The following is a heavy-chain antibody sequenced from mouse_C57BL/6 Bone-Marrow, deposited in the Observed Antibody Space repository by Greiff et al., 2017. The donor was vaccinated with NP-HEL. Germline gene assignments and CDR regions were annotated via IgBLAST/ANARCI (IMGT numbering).Heavy chain of an antibody. Sequence: EVQRVESGGDLVKPGGSLTLSCAASGFTFSSYGMSWVRPTPDKRLEWVATIGSGGSYNYYPDSVKGRFTISRDNAKNTLYLQMSSLKSEDTAMYYCASPYDYDVAWFAYWGQGTLVTVSA. J-gene: IGHJ3*01. V-gene: IGHV5-6*01. CDR3: ASPYDYDVAWFAY. CDR1: GFTFSSYG. D-gene: IGHD2-4*01. CDR2: IGSGGSYN.